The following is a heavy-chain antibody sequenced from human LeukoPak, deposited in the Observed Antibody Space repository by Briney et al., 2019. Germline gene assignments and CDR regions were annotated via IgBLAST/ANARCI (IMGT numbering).Heavy chain of an antibody. CDR1: GFTFNDYW. CDR2: IKQDGSER. J-gene: IGHJ5*02. CDR3: ARGWNSAFRFDP. D-gene: IGHD1-7*01. Sequence: GGSLRLSCAASGFTFNDYWMTWVRQAPGKGLEWVAHIKQDGSERYYGDSVKGRCTISRDNAKNLVYLQMNSLGAEDTALYYCARGWNSAFRFDPWGQGTLVTVSS. V-gene: IGHV3-7*01.